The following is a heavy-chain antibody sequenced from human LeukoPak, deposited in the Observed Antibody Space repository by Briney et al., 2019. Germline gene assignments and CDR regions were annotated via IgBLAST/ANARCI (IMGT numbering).Heavy chain of an antibody. CDR2: ISYDGSNK. J-gene: IGHJ4*02. CDR1: GFTFNSYT. Sequence: GGSLRLSCAASGFTFNSYTMHWVRQAPGKGLEWVAIISYDGSNKYYADSVKGRFTISRDNSNNTLYLQMDSLRAEDTVVYYCARDGCSGGNCHNFRYWGQGTLVTVSS. CDR3: ARDGCSGGNCHNFRY. D-gene: IGHD2-15*01. V-gene: IGHV3-30-3*01.